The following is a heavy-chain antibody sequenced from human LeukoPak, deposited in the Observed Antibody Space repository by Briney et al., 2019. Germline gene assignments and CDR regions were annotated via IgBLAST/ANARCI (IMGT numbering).Heavy chain of an antibody. Sequence: SETLSLTCALYGGSFSGYYWSWIRQPPGKGLEWIGEINHSGSTNYNPSLKSRVTISVDTSKNQFSLKLSSVTAADTAVYYCARGRPAAIFGGQGTLVTVSS. D-gene: IGHD2-2*01. J-gene: IGHJ4*02. CDR3: ARGRPAAIF. V-gene: IGHV4-34*01. CDR1: GGSFSGYY. CDR2: INHSGST.